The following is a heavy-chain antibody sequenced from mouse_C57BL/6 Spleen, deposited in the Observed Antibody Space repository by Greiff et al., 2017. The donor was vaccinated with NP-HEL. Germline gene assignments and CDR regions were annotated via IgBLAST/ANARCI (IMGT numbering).Heavy chain of an antibody. J-gene: IGHJ2*01. D-gene: IGHD4-1*01. Sequence: QVQLQQSGAELVRPGASVTLSCKASGYTFTDYEMHWVKQTPVHGLEWIGAIDPETGGTAYNQKFKGKAILTADKSSSTAYMELRSLTSEDSAVYYCTRSGLGRGRNFDYWGQGTTLTVSS. CDR1: GYTFTDYE. CDR3: TRSGLGRGRNFDY. V-gene: IGHV1-15*01. CDR2: IDPETGGT.